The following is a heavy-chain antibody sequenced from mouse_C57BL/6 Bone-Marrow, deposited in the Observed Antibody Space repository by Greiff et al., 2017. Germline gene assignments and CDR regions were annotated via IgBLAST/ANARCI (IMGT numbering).Heavy chain of an antibody. V-gene: IGHV3-6*01. D-gene: IGHD2-12*01. Sequence: ESGPGLVKPSQSLSLTCSVTGYSITSGYYWNWIRQFPGNKLEWMGYISYDGSNNYNPSLKNRISITRDTSKNQFFLKLNSVTTEDTATYYCARLRGGLAMDYWGQGTSVTVSS. J-gene: IGHJ4*01. CDR3: ARLRGGLAMDY. CDR1: GYSITSGYY. CDR2: ISYDGSN.